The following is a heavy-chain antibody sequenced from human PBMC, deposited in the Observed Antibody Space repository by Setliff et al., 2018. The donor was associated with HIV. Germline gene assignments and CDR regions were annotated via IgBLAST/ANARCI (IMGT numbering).Heavy chain of an antibody. CDR2: INAGNGNT. CDR3: ARETNSGYSSGWYEGGVYYFDY. J-gene: IGHJ4*02. CDR1: GYSLTYYA. V-gene: IGHV1-3*01. D-gene: IGHD6-19*01. Sequence: ASVKVSCKASGYSLTYYAMHWVRQAPGQRPEWMGWINAGNGNTRYSHKFQGRVTITRDTSTSTAYMELRSLRSDDTAVYYCARETNSGYSSGWYEGGVYYFDYWGQGTLVTVSS.